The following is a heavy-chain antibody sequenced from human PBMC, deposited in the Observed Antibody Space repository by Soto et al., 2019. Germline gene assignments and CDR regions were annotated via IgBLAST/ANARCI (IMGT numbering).Heavy chain of an antibody. V-gene: IGHV3-33*01. CDR3: ARDGGRQQLALDYYYYYGRDV. CDR1: GFTFSSYG. J-gene: IGHJ6*04. Sequence: PGVSLRLSCAASGFTFSSYGMHWVRQAPGKGLEWVAVIWYDGSNKYYADSVKGRFTISRDNSKNTLYLQMNSLRAEDTAVYYCARDGGRQQLALDYYYYYGRDVWGKGTTGTVS. CDR2: IWYDGSNK. D-gene: IGHD6-13*01.